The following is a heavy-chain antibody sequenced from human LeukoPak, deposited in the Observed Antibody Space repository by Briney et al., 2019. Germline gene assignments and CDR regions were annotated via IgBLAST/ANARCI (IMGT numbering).Heavy chain of an antibody. V-gene: IGHV3-7*01. Sequence: GGSLRLSCAASGFTFTNYWMSWVRQAPGKGLEWVANIKQDGSEKYYVDSVKGRFTISRDNAKNSVYLQMNSLRAEDTAVYYCARSGYSYGYYFDYWGQGTLVTVSS. CDR3: ARSGYSYGYYFDY. J-gene: IGHJ4*02. CDR1: GFTFTNYW. CDR2: IKQDGSEK. D-gene: IGHD5-18*01.